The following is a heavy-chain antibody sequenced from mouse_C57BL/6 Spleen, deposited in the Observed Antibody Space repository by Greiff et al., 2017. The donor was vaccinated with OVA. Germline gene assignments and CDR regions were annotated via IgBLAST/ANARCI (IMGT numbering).Heavy chain of an antibody. CDR1: GFTFSDYG. CDR3: ARSDYDGAMDY. D-gene: IGHD2-4*01. Sequence: DVMLVESGGGLVKPGGSLKLSCAASGFTFSDYGMHWVRQAPEKGLEWVAYISSGSSTIYYADTVKGRFTISRDNAKNTLFLQMTSLRSEDTAMYYCARSDYDGAMDYWGQGTSVTVSS. CDR2: ISSGSSTI. J-gene: IGHJ4*01. V-gene: IGHV5-17*01.